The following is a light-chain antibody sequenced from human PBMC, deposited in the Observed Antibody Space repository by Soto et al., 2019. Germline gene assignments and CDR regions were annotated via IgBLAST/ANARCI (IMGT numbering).Light chain of an antibody. Sequence: DIQMTQSPSILSTSVGDRVTITCRASQSISSWLAWYQQKPGKAPNLLIYKASNLQSGVPSRFSGSGSGTEFTLTISSLQPDDFATYYCQQCKSYPYTFGQGTKLEIK. CDR2: KAS. CDR1: QSISSW. J-gene: IGKJ2*01. CDR3: QQCKSYPYT. V-gene: IGKV1-5*03.